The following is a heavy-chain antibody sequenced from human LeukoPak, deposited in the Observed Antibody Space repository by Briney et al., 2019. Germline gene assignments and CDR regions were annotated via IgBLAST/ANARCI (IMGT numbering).Heavy chain of an antibody. CDR3: AKELPDYYDSSGYYFDY. V-gene: IGHV3-30*18. CDR1: VFTFNSYR. Sequence: GGSLRLSCAASVFTFNSYRIHWVRHAPGKGLEWVGAISCDGSNKYYADSVKGRFTISRDNSKNTLYLQMNSLRAEDTAVYYCAKELPDYYDSSGYYFDYWGQGTLVTVSS. J-gene: IGHJ4*02. CDR2: ISCDGSNK. D-gene: IGHD3-22*01.